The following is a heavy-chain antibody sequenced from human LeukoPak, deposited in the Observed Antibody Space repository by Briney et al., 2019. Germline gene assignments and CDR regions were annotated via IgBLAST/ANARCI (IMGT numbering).Heavy chain of an antibody. J-gene: IGHJ4*02. D-gene: IGHD2-15*01. Sequence: GGSLRLSCAASGFTVSSNYMSWVRQAPGKGLEWVSIIYSGGSTYYADSVKGRFTISRDNSKNTLNLQMNSLRTEDTAVYYCAKDCGSGGRCYADSWGQGTLVTVSS. V-gene: IGHV3-53*05. CDR3: AKDCGSGGRCYADS. CDR2: IYSGGST. CDR1: GFTVSSNY.